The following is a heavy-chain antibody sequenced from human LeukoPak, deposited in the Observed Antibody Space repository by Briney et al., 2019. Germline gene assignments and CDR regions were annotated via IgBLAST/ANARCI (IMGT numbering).Heavy chain of an antibody. J-gene: IGHJ5*02. Sequence: PSETLSLTCDVYGGSFSGYYWTWIRQPPGKGLEWIGEINHSGSTNYNPSLKSRVTISVDTSKNQFSLKLTSVTAADTAFYYCARALGGTFWFDPWGQGALVTVSS. CDR3: ARALGGTFWFDP. D-gene: IGHD2/OR15-2a*01. CDR1: GGSFSGYY. V-gene: IGHV4-34*01. CDR2: INHSGST.